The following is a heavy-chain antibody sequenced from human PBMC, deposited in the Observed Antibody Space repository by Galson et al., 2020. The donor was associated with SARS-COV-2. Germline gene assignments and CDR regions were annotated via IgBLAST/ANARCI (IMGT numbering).Heavy chain of an antibody. Sequence: LETLYLTCAVYGGSFSGYYWSWIRQPPGKGLEWIGEINHSGSTNYNPSLKSRVTISVDTSKNQFSLKLSSVTAADTAVYYCARNFYGESSSWGQGTLVTVSS. J-gene: IGHJ4*02. CDR1: GGSFSGYY. V-gene: IGHV4-34*01. D-gene: IGHD4-17*01. CDR2: INHSGST. CDR3: ARNFYGESSS.